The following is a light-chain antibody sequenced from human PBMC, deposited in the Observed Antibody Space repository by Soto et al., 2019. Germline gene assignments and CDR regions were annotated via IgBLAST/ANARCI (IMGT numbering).Light chain of an antibody. J-gene: IGKJ1*01. V-gene: IGKV1-5*03. CDR1: QSINNW. Sequence: DIQMTQSPSTLSASVGDRVTITCRASQSINNWLAWYQQKPGKAPKLFIFKASTLESGVPSRFSGSGSGTEFTLSISSLQPDDFATYFCQQYESFPRTFGRGTKVEIK. CDR3: QQYESFPRT. CDR2: KAS.